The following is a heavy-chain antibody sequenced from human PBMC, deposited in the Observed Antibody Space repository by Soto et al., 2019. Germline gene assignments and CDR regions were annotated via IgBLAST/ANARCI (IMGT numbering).Heavy chain of an antibody. Sequence: ASVKVSCKASGYTFTSYGISWVRQAPGQGLEWMGWISAYNGNTNYAQKLKGRVTMTTDTSTSTAYMELRSLRSDDTAVYYCARDLRGYSYGNYFDYWGQGTLVTVSS. V-gene: IGHV1-18*01. CDR1: GYTFTSYG. J-gene: IGHJ4*02. CDR2: ISAYNGNT. D-gene: IGHD5-18*01. CDR3: ARDLRGYSYGNYFDY.